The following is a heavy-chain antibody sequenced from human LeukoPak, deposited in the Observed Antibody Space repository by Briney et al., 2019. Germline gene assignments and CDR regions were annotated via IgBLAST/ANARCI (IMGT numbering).Heavy chain of an antibody. Sequence: GGSLRLSCAASGFTFSHHCMFWVRQAPGKGLVWVSHMSSDVSSTNYADSVKGRFTIPRDNARNTLYLQMTSLRAEDTALYCCVREGLPNAFDIWGEGTMVTASS. CDR3: VREGLPNAFDI. CDR2: MSSDVSST. V-gene: IGHV3-74*01. J-gene: IGHJ3*02. CDR1: GFTFSHHC. D-gene: IGHD2-15*01.